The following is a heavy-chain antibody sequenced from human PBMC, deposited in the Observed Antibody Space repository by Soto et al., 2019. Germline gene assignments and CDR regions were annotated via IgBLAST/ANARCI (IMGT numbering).Heavy chain of an antibody. CDR3: ARVEGLIYDFWGGYLNCYAP. Sequence: PSETLSLSCAVYGVSFSGYYWSWIRQPPGKGLEWIGEINHSGSTNYNPSLKSRVTISVDTSKNQFSLKLGSVTAADTAVYYCARVEGLIYDFWGGYLNCYAPWGRGTLVTVS. J-gene: IGHJ5*02. CDR2: INHSGST. CDR1: GVSFSGYY. V-gene: IGHV4-34*01. D-gene: IGHD3-3*01.